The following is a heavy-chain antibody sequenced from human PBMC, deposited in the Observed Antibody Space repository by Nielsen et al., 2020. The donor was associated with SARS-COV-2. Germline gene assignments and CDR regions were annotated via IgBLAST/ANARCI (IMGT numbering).Heavy chain of an antibody. CDR3: ARDSAPGGITIFGVVDAAMDV. V-gene: IGHV3-7*01. CDR2: IKQDGSEK. CDR1: GFTFSSYW. J-gene: IGHJ6*02. D-gene: IGHD3-3*01. Sequence: GESLKVSCAASGFTFSSYWMSWVRQAPGKGLEWVANIKQDGSEKYYADSVKGRFTISRDNSKNTLYLQMNSLRAEDTAVYYCARDSAPGGITIFGVVDAAMDVWGQGTTVTVSS.